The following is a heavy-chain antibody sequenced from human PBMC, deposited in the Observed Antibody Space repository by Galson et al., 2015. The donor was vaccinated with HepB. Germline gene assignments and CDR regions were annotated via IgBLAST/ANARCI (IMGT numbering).Heavy chain of an antibody. V-gene: IGHV3-23*01. Sequence: SLRLSCAASGFTLSSYAIMWVRQAPGKGLEWVSGMSDNGGNTFYADSVKGRFTISRDISKNTVYLQMNSLRVEDTAVYYCATRSGASGWYSYFQHWGQGTPVTVSS. J-gene: IGHJ1*01. CDR3: ATRSGASGWYSYFQH. CDR1: GFTLSSYA. D-gene: IGHD6-19*01. CDR2: MSDNGGNT.